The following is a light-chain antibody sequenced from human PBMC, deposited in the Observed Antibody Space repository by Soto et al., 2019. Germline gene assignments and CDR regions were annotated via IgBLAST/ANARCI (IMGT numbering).Light chain of an antibody. CDR3: QQGDSFPFP. CDR1: QSIDRW. CDR2: HAS. J-gene: IGKJ4*01. Sequence: DMEMTQTPSTLCAWEGGRVTITCRANQSIDRWLAWYQQRPGKAPKILIYHASSLETGVPSRFSGSGSGTEFTLTISSLQPDDFATYYCQQGDSFPFPFGGGTKVDIK. V-gene: IGKV1-5*01.